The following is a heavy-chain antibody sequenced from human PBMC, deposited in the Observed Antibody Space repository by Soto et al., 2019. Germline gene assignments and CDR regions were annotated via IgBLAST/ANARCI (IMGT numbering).Heavy chain of an antibody. Sequence: PSETLSLTCAVSGYSISNGYYWGWIRQPPGKGLEWIGAIFHSGSTYYNPSLKSRLTISVDTSNNQFSLKLSSVTAADTAVYYCASGAQLLPSYSFYYGMDVWGQGTTVTVSS. J-gene: IGHJ6*02. CDR1: GYSISNGYY. V-gene: IGHV4-38-2*01. CDR3: ASGAQLLPSYSFYYGMDV. D-gene: IGHD2-15*01. CDR2: IFHSGST.